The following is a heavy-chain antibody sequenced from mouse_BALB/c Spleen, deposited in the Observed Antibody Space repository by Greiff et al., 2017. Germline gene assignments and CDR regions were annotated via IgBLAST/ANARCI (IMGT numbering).Heavy chain of an antibody. D-gene: IGHD4-1*02. CDR2: ISSGSSTI. Sequence: EVKVVESGGGLVQPGGSRKLSCAASGFTFSSFGMHWVRQAPEKGLEWVAYISSGSSTIYYADTVKGRFTISRDNPKNTLFLQMTSLRSEDTAMYYCAREQLGIWGQGTSVTVSS. CDR3: AREQLGI. V-gene: IGHV5-17*02. CDR1: GFTFSSFG. J-gene: IGHJ4*01.